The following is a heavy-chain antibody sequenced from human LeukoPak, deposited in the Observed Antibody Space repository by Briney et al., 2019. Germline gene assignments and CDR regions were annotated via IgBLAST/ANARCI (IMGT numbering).Heavy chain of an antibody. Sequence: GGSLRLSCAASGFTFSSYAMSRVRQAPGKGLEWVSAISGSGGSTYYADSVKGRFTISRDNSKNTLYLQMNSLRAEDTAVYYCAKATEGYSYGSFDYWGQGTLVTVSS. J-gene: IGHJ4*02. CDR3: AKATEGYSYGSFDY. D-gene: IGHD5-18*01. CDR1: GFTFSSYA. CDR2: ISGSGGST. V-gene: IGHV3-23*01.